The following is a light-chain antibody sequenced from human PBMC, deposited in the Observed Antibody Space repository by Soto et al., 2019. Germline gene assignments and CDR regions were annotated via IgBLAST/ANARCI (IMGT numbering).Light chain of an antibody. Sequence: QSALTQPASVAGSPGQSSTISCTGTSIDVGHPYNYVSWYQQYPGKAPKLLILVVSNRPSGISGRFSGSKSVNTASLTISWLQPEDEADYYCMSYIASTTTHWVLGGGTQLTVL. CDR2: VVS. CDR3: MSYIASTTTHWV. J-gene: IGLJ3*02. CDR1: SIDVGHPYNY. V-gene: IGLV2-14*03.